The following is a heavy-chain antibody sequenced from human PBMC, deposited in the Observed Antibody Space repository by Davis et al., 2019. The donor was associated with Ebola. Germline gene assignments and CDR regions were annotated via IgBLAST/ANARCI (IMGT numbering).Heavy chain of an antibody. CDR1: GGSISSYY. V-gene: IGHV4-59*01. J-gene: IGHJ4*02. CDR3: ASDGGKWERLDYFDY. D-gene: IGHD1-26*01. CDR2: IYYSGST. Sequence: MPSETLSLTCTVSGGSISSYYWSWIRQPPGKGLEWIGYIYYSGSTNYNPSLKSRVTISVDTSKNQFSLKLSSVTAADTAVYYCASDGGKWERLDYFDYWGQGTLVTVSS.